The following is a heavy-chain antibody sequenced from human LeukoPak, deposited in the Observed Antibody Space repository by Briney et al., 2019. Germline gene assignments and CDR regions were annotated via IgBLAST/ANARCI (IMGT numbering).Heavy chain of an antibody. CDR3: ARLSTRPYLYYESSGLI. J-gene: IGHJ4*02. CDR2: SYPSDSNT. CDR1: GYSFTYYW. V-gene: IGHV5-51*01. D-gene: IGHD3-22*01. Sequence: GASLKISCKGSGYSFTYYWIGWVRQMPGKVLELMGISYPSDSNTRYSPSFQGQVTISADKSISTAYLQWSSLKASDTAMYYCARLSTRPYLYYESSGLIWGQGTLVTVSS.